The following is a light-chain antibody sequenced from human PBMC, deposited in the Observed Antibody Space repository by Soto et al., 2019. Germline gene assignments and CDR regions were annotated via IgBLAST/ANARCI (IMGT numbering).Light chain of an antibody. CDR2: EGS. J-gene: IGLJ3*02. V-gene: IGLV2-23*03. CDR3: CSYTGSSTFWV. Sequence: QSALTQPASVSGSPGQSITISCTGTSSDVGSYNLVSWYQQHLGKAPKLMIYEGSQRPSGVSSRFSGSKSGNTASLTISGLQAEDEADYYCCSYTGSSTFWVFGGGTKLTVL. CDR1: SSDVGSYNL.